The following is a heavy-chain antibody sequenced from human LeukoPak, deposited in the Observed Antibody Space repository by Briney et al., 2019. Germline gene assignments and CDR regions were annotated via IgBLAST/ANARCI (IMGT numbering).Heavy chain of an antibody. J-gene: IGHJ4*02. D-gene: IGHD2-2*02. CDR1: GYTFTSYY. CDR2: INPSGGST. V-gene: IGHV1-46*01. CDR3: ARAYCSSTSCYRAPYFDY. Sequence: ASLRVSCKASGYTFTSYYIHSVRQAPGQGLEWMGIINPSGGSTSSAQKFQGRVTMTRDMSTSTVYMELSSLRSEDTAVYYCARAYCSSTSCYRAPYFDYWGQGTLVTVSS.